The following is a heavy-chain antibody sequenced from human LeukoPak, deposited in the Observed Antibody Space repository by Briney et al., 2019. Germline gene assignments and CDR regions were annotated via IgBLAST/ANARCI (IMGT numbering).Heavy chain of an antibody. J-gene: IGHJ4*02. CDR2: ISSSGSTI. CDR1: GFTFSSYE. D-gene: IGHD3-22*01. V-gene: IGHV3-48*03. CDR3: ARGWYDIFDY. Sequence: GGSLRLSCAASGFTFSSYEMNWVRQAPGKGLEWVSYISSSGSTIYYADSVKGRFTISRDSAKNSLYLQMNSLRAEDTAVYYCARGWYDIFDYWGQGTLVTVSS.